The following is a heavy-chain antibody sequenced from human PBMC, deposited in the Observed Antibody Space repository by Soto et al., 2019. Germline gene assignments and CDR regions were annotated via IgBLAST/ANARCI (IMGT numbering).Heavy chain of an antibody. CDR3: TRDQGYCSGGSCPGYRVGYYYYGMDV. J-gene: IGHJ6*02. V-gene: IGHV3-49*03. D-gene: IGHD2-15*01. Sequence: QPGGSLRLSCTASGFTFGDYAMSWFRQAPGKGLEWVGFIRSKAYGGTTEYAASVKGRFTISRDDSKSIAYLQMNSLKTEDTAVYYCTRDQGYCSGGSCPGYRVGYYYYGMDVWGQGTTVTVSS. CDR2: IRSKAYGGTT. CDR1: GFTFGDYA.